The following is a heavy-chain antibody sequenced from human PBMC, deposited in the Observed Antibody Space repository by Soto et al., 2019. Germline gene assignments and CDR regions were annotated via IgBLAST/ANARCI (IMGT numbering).Heavy chain of an antibody. CDR2: ISSSGSTI. CDR1: GFPFKDSY. CDR3: ARDPLHYGSGFDY. D-gene: IGHD3-10*01. Sequence: QVQLVQSGGGLVKPGGSLRLACAASGFPFKDSYMSWIRQAPGKGLEWVSYISSSGSTIYYADSVKGRFTISRDDVSNSLFLQMNSLRADDTAVYYCARDPLHYGSGFDYWGQGTLVTVSS. J-gene: IGHJ4*02. V-gene: IGHV3-11*01.